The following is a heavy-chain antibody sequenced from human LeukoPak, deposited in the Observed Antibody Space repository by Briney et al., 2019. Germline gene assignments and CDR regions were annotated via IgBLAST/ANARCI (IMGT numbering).Heavy chain of an antibody. CDR3: ARAPYYYDSSGYYHYYYYYMDV. D-gene: IGHD3-22*01. CDR1: GYTFTSYG. Sequence: GASVKVSCKASGYTFTSYGISWVRQAPGQGLEWMGWISAYNGNTNYAQKLQGRVTMTTDTSTSTAYMELRSLRSDDTAVYYCARAPYYYDSSGYYHYYYYYMDVWGKGTTVTVSS. J-gene: IGHJ6*03. V-gene: IGHV1-18*01. CDR2: ISAYNGNT.